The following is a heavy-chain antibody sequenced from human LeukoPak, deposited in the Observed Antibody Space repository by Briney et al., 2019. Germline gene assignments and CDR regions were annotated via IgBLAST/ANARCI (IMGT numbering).Heavy chain of an antibody. J-gene: IGHJ4*02. CDR2: TYYRSRWYN. CDR1: GDRVSSSSAA. D-gene: IGHD3-22*01. V-gene: IGHV6-1*01. Sequence: SQTLSLTCTISGDRVSSSSAAWNWIRQSPSRGLEWLGRTYYRSRWYNDYALSVKSRITINPDTSKNQFSLQLNSVTPEDTAVYYCASARHYYDSSGYYFHYFDYWGQGTLVTVSS. CDR3: ASARHYYDSSGYYFHYFDY.